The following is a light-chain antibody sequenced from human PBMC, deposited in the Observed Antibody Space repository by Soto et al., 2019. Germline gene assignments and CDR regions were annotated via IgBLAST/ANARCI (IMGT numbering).Light chain of an antibody. CDR3: QQSPRT. V-gene: IGKV3-20*01. CDR2: DAF. Sequence: EIVLTQSPGSLSLSPGERATLSCRASQSVDDKYLAWDQQKRGQAPRLLIYDAFSRATGVPDRFIGSGSGTDFTLTISRLEPEDFALYYCQQSPRTFGQGTKVEIK. CDR1: QSVDDKY. J-gene: IGKJ1*01.